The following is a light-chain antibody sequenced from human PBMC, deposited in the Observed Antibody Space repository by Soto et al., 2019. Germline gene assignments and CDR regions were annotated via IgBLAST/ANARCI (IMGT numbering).Light chain of an antibody. CDR1: SSDIDDYNY. J-gene: IGLJ2*01. V-gene: IGLV2-14*01. CDR2: DVS. CDR3: GLYTSSSTVV. Sequence: QSALTQPASVSGSPGQSITISCTGTSSDIDDYNYVSWYQQHPGKAPKLMVYDVSYRPSGVSSRFSGSKSGSTASLTISGLQAEDEAEYYCGLYTSSSTVVFGVGTKVPVL.